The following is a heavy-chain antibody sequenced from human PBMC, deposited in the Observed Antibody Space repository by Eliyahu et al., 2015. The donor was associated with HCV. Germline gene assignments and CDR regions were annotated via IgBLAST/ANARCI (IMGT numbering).Heavy chain of an antibody. CDR1: GYTFPSYX. D-gene: IGHD3-10*01. J-gene: IGHJ6*02. V-gene: IGHV1-46*01. Sequence: QVQLVQSGAEVKKPGASVKVSCKAXGYTFPSYXMHWVXXXPGQGXEWMGIXXPSGGXTSYAQKFQGRVTMTRDTSTSTVYMELSSLRSEDTAVYYCARGQYYYGSGSYSGVMTYYYYGMDVWGQGTTVTVSS. CDR3: ARGQYYYGSGSYSGVMTYYYYGMDV. CDR2: XXPSGGXT.